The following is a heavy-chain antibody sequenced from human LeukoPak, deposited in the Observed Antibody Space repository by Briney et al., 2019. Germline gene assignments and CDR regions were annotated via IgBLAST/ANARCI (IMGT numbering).Heavy chain of an antibody. Sequence: WASVKVSCKASGYTFTSNYIHWVRQAPGQGLERMGMIYPRDGSTSYAQKFQGRVTVTRDTSTSTVHMELSGLRSEDTAVYYCARDQEGFVYWGQGTLVTVSS. CDR1: GYTFTSNY. V-gene: IGHV1-46*01. CDR2: IYPRDGST. CDR3: ARDQEGFVY. J-gene: IGHJ4*02.